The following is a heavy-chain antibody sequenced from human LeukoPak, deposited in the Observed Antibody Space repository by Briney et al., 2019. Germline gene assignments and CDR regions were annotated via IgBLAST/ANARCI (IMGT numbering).Heavy chain of an antibody. D-gene: IGHD6-13*01. V-gene: IGHV1-3*01. Sequence: ASVKVSCKASGYTFTDYAIHCVRQAPGQRLEWMGWINAGDGNTKYSQNFQGRVTITRETSASTTYMALSSLRSEDTAVYYCARDLYGSTWYIFDYWGQGTLVTVSS. CDR1: GYTFTDYA. CDR3: ARDLYGSTWYIFDY. J-gene: IGHJ4*01. CDR2: INAGDGNT.